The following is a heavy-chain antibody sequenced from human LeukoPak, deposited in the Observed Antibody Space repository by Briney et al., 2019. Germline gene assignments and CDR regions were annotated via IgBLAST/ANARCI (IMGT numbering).Heavy chain of an antibody. D-gene: IGHD3-22*01. CDR1: GFTFSSYS. CDR2: ISSSSYI. J-gene: IGHJ4*02. Sequence: GGSLRLSCAASGFTFSSYSMNWVRQAPRKGLEWVSSISSSSYIYYADSVKGRFTISRDNAKNSLYLQMNSLRAEDTAVYYCAREDYYDSSEDYWGQGTLVTVSS. V-gene: IGHV3-21*01. CDR3: AREDYYDSSEDY.